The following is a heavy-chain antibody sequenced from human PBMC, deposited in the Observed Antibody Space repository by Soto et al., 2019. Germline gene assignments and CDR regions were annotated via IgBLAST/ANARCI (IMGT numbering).Heavy chain of an antibody. CDR1: AFTFSNHA. CDR2: IWFDGGRR. J-gene: IGHJ6*02. Sequence: QLVESGGGVVQPGGSLRLSCSATPSAFTFSNHAMHWVRQTPGKGLEWLAVIWFDGGRRYYADSVKGRFSISRDNSESNLYLQMNSLRNEDTGVYYCASSGLRELTSVVRSFIYALDVWGQGTTVAVSS. D-gene: IGHD5-18*01. V-gene: IGHV3-33*01. CDR3: ASSGLRELTSVVRSFIYALDV.